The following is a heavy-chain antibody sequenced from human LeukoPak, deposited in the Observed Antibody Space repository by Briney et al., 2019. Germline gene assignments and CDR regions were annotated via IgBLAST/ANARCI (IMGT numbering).Heavy chain of an antibody. CDR1: GFTFSSYA. CDR2: ISGSGGST. D-gene: IGHD3-3*01. Sequence: PGGSLRLSCAASGFTFSSYAMSWVRQAPGKGLEWVSAISGSGGSTYYADSVKGRFTISRDNSKSTLYLQMNSLRAEDTAVYYCAKGMYDFWSGYPSLDYWGQGTLVTVSS. CDR3: AKGMYDFWSGYPSLDY. V-gene: IGHV3-23*01. J-gene: IGHJ4*02.